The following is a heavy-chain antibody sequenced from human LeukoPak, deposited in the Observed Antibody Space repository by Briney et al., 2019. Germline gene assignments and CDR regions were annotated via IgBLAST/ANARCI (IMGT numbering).Heavy chain of an antibody. CDR2: ISAYNGNT. D-gene: IGHD5-12*01. J-gene: IGHJ4*02. Sequence: ASVKVSCKASGYTFTSYGISWVRQAPGQGLEWMGWISAYNGNTNYAQQLQGRVTMTTDTCTSTEYMELRSLRSDDTAVYYCVRGLSGYEPQFDYWGQGTLVTVSS. CDR3: VRGLSGYEPQFDY. CDR1: GYTFTSYG. V-gene: IGHV1-18*01.